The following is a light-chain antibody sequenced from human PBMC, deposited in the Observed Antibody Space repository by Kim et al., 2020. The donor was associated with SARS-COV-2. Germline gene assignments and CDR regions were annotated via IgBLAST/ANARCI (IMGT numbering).Light chain of an antibody. CDR3: QAWDSSTVV. J-gene: IGLJ2*01. Sequence: SPGQTASFTCSGDKLGDKYACWYQQKPGQSPVLVIYQDSKRPSGIPERFSGSNSGNTATLTISGTQAMDEADYYCQAWDSSTVVFGGGTKLTVL. V-gene: IGLV3-1*01. CDR1: KLGDKY. CDR2: QDS.